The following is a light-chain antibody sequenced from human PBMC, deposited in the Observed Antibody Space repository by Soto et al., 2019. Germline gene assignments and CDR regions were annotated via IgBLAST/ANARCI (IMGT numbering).Light chain of an antibody. V-gene: IGKV3-15*01. J-gene: IGKJ4*01. Sequence: EIVMTQSPATLSVSPGERATLSCRASQSVSSNLAWYQQKPGQAPRLLIYGASTRATGIPASFSGSGSGTKFTLTISSLQSEDFAVYYCQQYNNWPRTFGGGTKVEIK. CDR3: QQYNNWPRT. CDR1: QSVSSN. CDR2: GAS.